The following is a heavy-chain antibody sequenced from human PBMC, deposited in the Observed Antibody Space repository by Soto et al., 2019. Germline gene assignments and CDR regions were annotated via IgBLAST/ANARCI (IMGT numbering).Heavy chain of an antibody. V-gene: IGHV4-39*01. CDR2: FYYSGST. Sequence: QLQLQESGPGLVKPSETLSLTCAVSGGPISGSTYYWGCIRQPPGKGLEWIGSFYYSGSTYYNPALKSRVTISVDTSKTQFSLKLTSVTAADTAVYYCAGGMDVWGQGTTVTVSS. CDR1: GGPISGSTYY. J-gene: IGHJ6*02. CDR3: AGGMDV.